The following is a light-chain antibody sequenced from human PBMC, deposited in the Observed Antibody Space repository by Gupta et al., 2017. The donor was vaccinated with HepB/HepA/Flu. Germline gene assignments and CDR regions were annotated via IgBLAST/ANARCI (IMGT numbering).Light chain of an antibody. Sequence: QAGLTQPPSVSKDLRQIATITCTGNSNNVGNQGAAWLQQHQGHPPKLLSYRNNKRPSGISERFSASRSGNTASLTITGLQPEDEADYYCSACDSSLSAWVFGGGTKVTVL. CDR3: SACDSSLSAWV. CDR1: SNNVGNQG. V-gene: IGLV10-54*04. CDR2: RNN. J-gene: IGLJ3*02.